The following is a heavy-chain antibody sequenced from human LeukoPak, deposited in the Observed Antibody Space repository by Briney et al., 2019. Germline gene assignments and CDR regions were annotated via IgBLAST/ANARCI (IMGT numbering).Heavy chain of an antibody. CDR2: IYSGGST. Sequence: PGGSLRLSCAASGFTVSSNYMSWVRQAPGKGLEWVSVIYSGGSTYYADSVKGRFTISRDNSKNTLYLQMNSLRAEDTAVYYCARDVSEYSSSSGARDYYYYMDVWGKGTTVTVSS. V-gene: IGHV3-53*01. D-gene: IGHD6-6*01. J-gene: IGHJ6*03. CDR3: ARDVSEYSSSSGARDYYYYMDV. CDR1: GFTVSSNY.